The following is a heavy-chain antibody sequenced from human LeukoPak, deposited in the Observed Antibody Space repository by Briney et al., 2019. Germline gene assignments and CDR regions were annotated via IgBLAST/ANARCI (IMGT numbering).Heavy chain of an antibody. V-gene: IGHV3-74*01. Sequence: PGGSLRLSCAASGFTFRSYWMHWVRQAPGKGLVWVSRINSDGYSTNYADSVKGRFTISRDNAKNTLYLQMNSLRVEDTAMHYCASPYSGSYYGFDYWGQGTLVTVSS. CDR2: INSDGYST. CDR3: ASPYSGSYYGFDY. D-gene: IGHD1-26*01. CDR1: GFTFRSYW. J-gene: IGHJ4*02.